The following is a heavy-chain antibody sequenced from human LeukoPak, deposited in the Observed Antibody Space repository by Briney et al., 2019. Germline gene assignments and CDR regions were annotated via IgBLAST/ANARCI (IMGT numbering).Heavy chain of an antibody. CDR1: GYTFTGHY. J-gene: IGHJ4*02. V-gene: IGHV1-8*03. CDR3: AREGLPAAPLDY. D-gene: IGHD2-2*01. CDR2: MNPNSGNT. Sequence: ASVKVSCKSSGYTFTGHYIHWVRQATGQGLEWMGWMNPNSGNTGYAQKFQGRVTITRNTSISTAYMELSSLRSEDTAVYYCAREGLPAAPLDYWGQGTLVTVSS.